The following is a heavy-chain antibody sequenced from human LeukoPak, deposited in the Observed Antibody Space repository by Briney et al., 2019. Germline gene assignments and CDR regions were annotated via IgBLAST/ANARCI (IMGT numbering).Heavy chain of an antibody. CDR2: ITGSGDST. D-gene: IGHD1-1*01. CDR1: GITFSSYA. V-gene: IGHV3-23*01. J-gene: IGHJ4*02. CDR3: ARYNSGTIDY. Sequence: GGSLRLSCAASGITFSSYAMSWVRQAPGKGLEWVSGITGSGDSTYYPDSVKGRFTISRDNSKNTLYLQMNSLRAEDTAVYHCARYNSGTIDYWGQGTLVTVSS.